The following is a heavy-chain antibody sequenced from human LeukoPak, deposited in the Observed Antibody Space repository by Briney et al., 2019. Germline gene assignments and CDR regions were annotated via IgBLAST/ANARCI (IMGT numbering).Heavy chain of an antibody. D-gene: IGHD5-12*01. Sequence: PGGSLRLSCAASGFTFRSYAIHWVRQAPGKGLEWVAVIWYDSSNKYYADSVRGRFTISRDNSKSTVHLQMNSLRADDTALYYCVSGYGNYRHFDYWGQGTLLTVSS. CDR1: GFTFRSYA. V-gene: IGHV3-33*08. CDR3: VSGYGNYRHFDY. J-gene: IGHJ4*02. CDR2: IWYDSSNK.